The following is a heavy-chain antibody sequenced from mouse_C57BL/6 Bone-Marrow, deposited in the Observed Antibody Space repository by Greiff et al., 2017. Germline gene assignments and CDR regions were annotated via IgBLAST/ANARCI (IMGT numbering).Heavy chain of an antibody. CDR2: IYPRAGST. V-gene: IGHV1-85*01. CDR3: ARLEFAGSSGDWYFDV. CDR1: GYTFTSYD. Sequence: QVQLQQSGPELVKPGASVKLSCKASGYTFTSYDINWVKQRPGQGLEWIGWIYPRAGSTKYNEKFKGKATLTVDTSSSTAYLELHRLTSGDSAVYFCARLEFAGSSGDWYFDVWGTGTTVTVSS. J-gene: IGHJ1*03. D-gene: IGHD1-1*01.